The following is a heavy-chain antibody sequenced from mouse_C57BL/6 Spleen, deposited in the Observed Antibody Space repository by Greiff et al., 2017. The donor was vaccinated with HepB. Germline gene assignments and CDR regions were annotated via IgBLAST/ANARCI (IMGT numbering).Heavy chain of an antibody. CDR2: ISYDGSN. J-gene: IGHJ4*01. Sequence: EVQLQQSGPGLVKPSQSLSLTCSVTGYSITSGYYWNWIRQFPGNKLEWMGYISYDGSNNYNPSLKNRISITRDTSKNQFFLKLNSVTTEDTATYYCARPSNYDAMDYWGQGTSVTVSS. D-gene: IGHD2-5*01. CDR1: GYSITSGYY. CDR3: ARPSNYDAMDY. V-gene: IGHV3-6*01.